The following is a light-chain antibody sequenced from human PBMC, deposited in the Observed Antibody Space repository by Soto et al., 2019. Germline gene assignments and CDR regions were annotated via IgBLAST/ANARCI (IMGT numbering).Light chain of an antibody. V-gene: IGLV2-14*01. CDR3: SSYSSSRTLDVV. CDR2: EVT. J-gene: IGLJ7*01. Sequence: QSALTQPASVSGSPGQSITISCTGTSSDVGGYNYVSWYQQHPGKAPKLMIYEVTNRPSGVSYRFSGSKSGSTASLTISGLQAEDEADYYCSSYSSSRTLDVVFGGGTQLTVL. CDR1: SSDVGGYNY.